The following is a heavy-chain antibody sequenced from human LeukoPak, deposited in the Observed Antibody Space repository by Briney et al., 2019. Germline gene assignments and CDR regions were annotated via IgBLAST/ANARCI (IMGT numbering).Heavy chain of an antibody. CDR3: SRSLNY. CDR1: GFSFSSSW. J-gene: IGHJ4*02. Sequence: QTGRSLRLSCAASGFSFSSSWMDWVRHAPGKGLEWVANIKPDGSDKSYVDSVKGRFTISRDNAKDSLYLEMDSLRVEDTALYYCSRSLNYWGQGVLVTVSS. CDR2: IKPDGSDK. V-gene: IGHV3-7*01.